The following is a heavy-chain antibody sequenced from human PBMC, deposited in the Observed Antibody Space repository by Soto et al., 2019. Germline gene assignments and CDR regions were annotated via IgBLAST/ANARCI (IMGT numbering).Heavy chain of an antibody. CDR1: GYRFSSYW. V-gene: IGHV5-51*01. CDR3: ARQGSNGAYYYYGMDV. Sequence: PGESLKISCKGSGYRFSSYWIAWVRQMPGKGLEWMGIIYPGDSDTRYSPSFQGQVTMSVDKSNNTAYLHWSSLKASDTAMYYCARQGSNGAYYYYGMDVWGQGPTVTVSS. CDR2: IYPGDSDT. J-gene: IGHJ6*02. D-gene: IGHD2-8*01.